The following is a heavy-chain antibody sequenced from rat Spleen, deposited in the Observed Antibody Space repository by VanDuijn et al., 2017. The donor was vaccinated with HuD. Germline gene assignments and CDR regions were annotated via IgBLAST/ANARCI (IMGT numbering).Heavy chain of an antibody. CDR2: INTDGGGT. J-gene: IGHJ2*01. D-gene: IGHD3-2*01. Sequence: EVQLVETGGGLVQPGESLKLSCVASGFTFSSSWMYWIRQAPGKGLEWVSSINTDGGGTYYSDSVKGRFTISRDNAKSTLYLQMNSLRSEDTATYYCTRDRAAPFDYWGQGVMVTVSS. V-gene: IGHV5-58*01. CDR3: TRDRAAPFDY. CDR1: GFTFSSSW.